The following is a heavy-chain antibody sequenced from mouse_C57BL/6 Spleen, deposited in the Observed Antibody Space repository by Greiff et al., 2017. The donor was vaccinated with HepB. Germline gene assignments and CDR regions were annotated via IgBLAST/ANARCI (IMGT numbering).Heavy chain of an antibody. D-gene: IGHD2-5*01. CDR3: ARSYSNYVAWFAY. V-gene: IGHV1-82*01. CDR2: IYPGDGDT. Sequence: VQLQQSGPELVKPGASVKISCKASGYAFSSSWMNWVKQRPGKGLEWIGRIYPGDGDTNYNGKFKGKATLTEDKSSSTAYMQLSSLTSEDSAVYFCARSYSNYVAWFAYWGQGTLVTVSA. J-gene: IGHJ3*01. CDR1: GYAFSSSW.